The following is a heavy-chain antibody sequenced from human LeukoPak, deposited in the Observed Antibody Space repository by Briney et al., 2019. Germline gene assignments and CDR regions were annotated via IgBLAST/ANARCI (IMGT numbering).Heavy chain of an antibody. CDR1: GFSFSSFG. CDR3: AREYYYDSSGYYYGYFDY. CDR2: IWYDGSNK. J-gene: IGHJ4*02. V-gene: IGHV3-33*01. D-gene: IGHD3-22*01. Sequence: GGSLRLSCAASGFSFSSFGMHWVRQVPGKGLEWVAVIWYDGSNKYYADSVKGRFTISRDNSKNTLYLQMNSLRAEDTAVYYCAREYYYDSSGYYYGYFDYWGQGTLVTVSS.